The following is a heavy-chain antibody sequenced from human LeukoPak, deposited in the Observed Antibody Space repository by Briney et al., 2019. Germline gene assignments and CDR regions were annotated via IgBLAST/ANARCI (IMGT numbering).Heavy chain of an antibody. Sequence: ASVKVSCKASGYTFTSYAMHWVRQAPGQRLEWMGWINTGNGNTKFSQKFQGRVPITRDTSASTAYMELSSLRSEDTAVYYCAKYSSSWHFDYWGQGTLVTVSS. J-gene: IGHJ4*02. CDR3: AKYSSSWHFDY. V-gene: IGHV1-3*04. D-gene: IGHD6-13*01. CDR2: INTGNGNT. CDR1: GYTFTSYA.